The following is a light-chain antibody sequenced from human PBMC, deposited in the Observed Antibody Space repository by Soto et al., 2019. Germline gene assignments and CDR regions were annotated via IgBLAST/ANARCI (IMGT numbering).Light chain of an antibody. CDR1: QSVRNNY. CDR2: GAS. Sequence: EIVLTQSPGTLSLSPGERATLSFRASQSVRNNYLAWYQQRPGQAPRLLIYGASSRATGIPDRFSGSGSGADFTLTISRLEPEDFAVYYCQQYGTSPITFGQGTRLEIK. J-gene: IGKJ5*01. V-gene: IGKV3-20*01. CDR3: QQYGTSPIT.